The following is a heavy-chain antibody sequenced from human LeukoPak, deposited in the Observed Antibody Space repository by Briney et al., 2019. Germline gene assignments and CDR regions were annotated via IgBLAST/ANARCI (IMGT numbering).Heavy chain of an antibody. CDR1: GFTFSSSW. V-gene: IGHV3-7*05. Sequence: PGGSLRLSCAASGFTFSSSWMAWVRQAPGKGLEWVANIKEDGSVRKHVDSLKGRFTISRDNAKNSLYLQVNSLRAEDTAVYYCARDSGYNAFDYWGQGTLVTVS. D-gene: IGHD5-12*01. J-gene: IGHJ4*02. CDR3: ARDSGYNAFDY. CDR2: IKEDGSVR.